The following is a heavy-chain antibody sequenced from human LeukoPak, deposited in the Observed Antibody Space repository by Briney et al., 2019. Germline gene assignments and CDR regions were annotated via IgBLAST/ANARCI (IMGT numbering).Heavy chain of an antibody. V-gene: IGHV4-38-2*02. CDR3: ARDWDYGDYEGTRP. D-gene: IGHD4-17*01. Sequence: PSETLSLTCTVSGYSISSGYYWGWIRQPPGKGLECIGSIYHSGSTYYNPSLKSRVTISVDTSNNQFSLKLSSVTAADTAVYYCARDWDYGDYEGTRPWGQGTLVTVSS. CDR2: IYHSGST. J-gene: IGHJ4*02. CDR1: GYSISSGYY.